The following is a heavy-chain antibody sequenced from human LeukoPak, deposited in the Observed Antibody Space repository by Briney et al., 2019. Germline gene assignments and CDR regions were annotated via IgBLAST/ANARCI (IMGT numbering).Heavy chain of an antibody. J-gene: IGHJ6*02. Sequence: GRSLRLSCAAPGLTFDDYAMHWVRQAPGKGLEWVSGISWNSGSIGYADSVKGRFTISRDNAKNSLYLQMNSLRAEDTALYYCAKDGSYNNNTYYGMDVWGQGTTVTVSS. CDR2: ISWNSGSI. D-gene: IGHD2-15*01. V-gene: IGHV3-9*01. CDR3: AKDGSYNNNTYYGMDV. CDR1: GLTFDDYA.